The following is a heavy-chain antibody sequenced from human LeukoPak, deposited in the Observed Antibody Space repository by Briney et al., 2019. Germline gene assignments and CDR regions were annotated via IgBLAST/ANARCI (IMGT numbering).Heavy chain of an antibody. D-gene: IGHD3-9*01. Sequence: GGSLRLSCVGSGLSLDDYAMHWARQVPGKGLEWVSSISWDSGSQAYADSVRGRFTISRDNAKNSLYLQMNSLRPEDTAFYYCIKDMGFDLLKDAFHVWGQGTLVTVSS. CDR2: ISWDSGSQ. J-gene: IGHJ3*01. V-gene: IGHV3-9*01. CDR3: IKDMGFDLLKDAFHV. CDR1: GLSLDDYA.